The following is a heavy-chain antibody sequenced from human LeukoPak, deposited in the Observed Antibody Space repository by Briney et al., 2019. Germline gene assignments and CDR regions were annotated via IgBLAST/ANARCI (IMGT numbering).Heavy chain of an antibody. Sequence: PGGSLRLSCAASGFTFSSYAMHWVRQAPGKGLEWVAVISYDGSNKYYADSVKGRFTISRDNSKNTLYLQMNSLRAEDTAVYYCARAKSGSYLKFDYWGQGTLVTVSS. CDR1: GFTFSSYA. D-gene: IGHD1-26*01. V-gene: IGHV3-30-3*01. J-gene: IGHJ4*02. CDR3: ARAKSGSYLKFDY. CDR2: ISYDGSNK.